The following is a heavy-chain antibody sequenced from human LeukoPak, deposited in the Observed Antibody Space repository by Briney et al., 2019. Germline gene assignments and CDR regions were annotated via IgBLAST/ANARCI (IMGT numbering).Heavy chain of an antibody. CDR2: IDWDDDK. V-gene: IGHV2-70*01. Sequence: ESGPTLLNPTQTLTLTCTFSGFSLSTSGMCVSWIRQPPGKALEWLALIDWDDDKYYITSLKTRLTISKDTSKTQVVLTMTNMDPVDTDTYYCARIRDYYDSSGYGFDYWGQGTVVTVSS. CDR1: GFSLSTSGMC. CDR3: ARIRDYYDSSGYGFDY. J-gene: IGHJ4*02. D-gene: IGHD3-22*01.